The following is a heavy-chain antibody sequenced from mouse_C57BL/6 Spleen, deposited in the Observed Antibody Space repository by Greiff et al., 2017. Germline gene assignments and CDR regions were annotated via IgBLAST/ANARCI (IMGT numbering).Heavy chain of an antibody. Sequence: VQLQQSGAELVRPGTSVKLSCKASGYTFTSYWMHWVKQRPGQGLEWIGVIDPSDSYTNYNQKFKGKATLTVDTSSSTAYMQLSSLTSEDSAVYYCARSYYGSSYGYFDVWGTGTTVTVSS. V-gene: IGHV1-59*01. CDR2: IDPSDSYT. D-gene: IGHD1-1*01. CDR3: ARSYYGSSYGYFDV. J-gene: IGHJ1*03. CDR1: GYTFTSYW.